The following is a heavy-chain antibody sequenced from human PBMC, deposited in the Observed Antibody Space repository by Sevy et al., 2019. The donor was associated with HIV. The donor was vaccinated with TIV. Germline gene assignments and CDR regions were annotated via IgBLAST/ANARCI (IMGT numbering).Heavy chain of an antibody. CDR1: GFTFSSHG. CDR2: MSYDGSYK. Sequence: GGSLRLSCAASGFTFSSHGMHWVRQAPGKGLEWVGVMSYDGSYKSYGDSVKGRFTISRDDSKSTLYLQMNSLRPEDTAMYYCARDSGYSINWYPAYWGQGTLVTVSS. D-gene: IGHD6-13*01. V-gene: IGHV3-30*03. J-gene: IGHJ4*02. CDR3: ARDSGYSINWYPAY.